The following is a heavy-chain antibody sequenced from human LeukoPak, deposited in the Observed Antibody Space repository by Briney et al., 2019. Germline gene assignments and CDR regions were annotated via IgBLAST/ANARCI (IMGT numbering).Heavy chain of an antibody. V-gene: IGHV4-59*01. D-gene: IGHD3-22*01. CDR1: GGSISGYY. CDR2: IYYSGST. Sequence: SETLSLTCSVSGGSISGYYWSWIRQSPGKGLEWIGYIYYSGSTDYNPSLKSRVNISIDTSKNQFSLKLTSVTAADTAVYYCARAGYYDSSGYYGAFDIWGQGTKVTVSS. J-gene: IGHJ3*02. CDR3: ARAGYYDSSGYYGAFDI.